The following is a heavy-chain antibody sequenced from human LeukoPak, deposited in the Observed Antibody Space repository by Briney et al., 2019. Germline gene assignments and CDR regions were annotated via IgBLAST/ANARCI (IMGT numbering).Heavy chain of an antibody. CDR1: GGSFSGYY. CDR2: INHSGST. CDR3: ARRGKIYYGSGSYNWFDP. D-gene: IGHD3-10*01. V-gene: IGHV4-34*01. Sequence: PSETLSLTCAVYGGSFSGYYWSWIRQPPGKGLEWIEEINHSGSTNYNPSLKSRVTISVDTSKNQFSLKLSSVTAADTAVYYCARRGKIYYGSGSYNWFDPWGQGNLVTVSS. J-gene: IGHJ5*02.